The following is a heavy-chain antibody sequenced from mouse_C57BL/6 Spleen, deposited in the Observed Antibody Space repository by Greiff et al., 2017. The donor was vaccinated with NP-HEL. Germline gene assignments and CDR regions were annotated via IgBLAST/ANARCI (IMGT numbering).Heavy chain of an antibody. Sequence: DVKLVESGGGLVKPGGSLKLSCAASGFTFSSYAMSWVRQTPEKRLEWVATISDGGSYTYYPDNVKGRFTISRDNAKNNLYLQMSHLKSEDTAMYYCARDPPYDYDRGGYYFDYWGQGTTLTVSS. D-gene: IGHD2-4*01. CDR2: ISDGGSYT. CDR3: ARDPPYDYDRGGYYFDY. J-gene: IGHJ2*01. CDR1: GFTFSSYA. V-gene: IGHV5-4*01.